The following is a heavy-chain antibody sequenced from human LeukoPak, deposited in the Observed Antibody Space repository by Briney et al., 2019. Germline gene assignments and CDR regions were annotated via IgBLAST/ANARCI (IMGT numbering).Heavy chain of an antibody. Sequence: PSETLSLTCAVYGGSFSGYYWSWIRQPPGKGLEWIGEINHSGSTNYNPSLKSRVTISVDTSKNQFSLKLSSVTAADTAVYYCARGRNTAMGLYYYYYGMDVWGQGTTVTVSS. CDR2: INHSGST. CDR1: GGSFSGYY. J-gene: IGHJ6*02. V-gene: IGHV4-34*01. D-gene: IGHD5-18*01. CDR3: ARGRNTAMGLYYYYYGMDV.